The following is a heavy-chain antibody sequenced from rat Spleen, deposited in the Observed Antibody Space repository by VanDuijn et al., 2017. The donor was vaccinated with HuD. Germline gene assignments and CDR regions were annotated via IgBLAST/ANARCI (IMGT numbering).Heavy chain of an antibody. V-gene: IGHV5-22*01. D-gene: IGHD1-4*01. J-gene: IGHJ2*01. CDR2: IAHIGGST. CDR3: ARQGYNYGDY. CDR1: GFTFSDYY. Sequence: EVQLVESGGGLVQPGRSLKLSCAASGFTFSDYYMAWVRQAPTKGLEWVATIAHIGGSTYYPDSVKGRFTISRDNAKSTLYLQMNSLRSEDTATYYCARQGYNYGDYWGQGVMVTVSS.